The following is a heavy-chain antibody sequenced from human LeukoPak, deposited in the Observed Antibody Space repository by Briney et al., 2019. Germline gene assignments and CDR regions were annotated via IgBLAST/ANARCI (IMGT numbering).Heavy chain of an antibody. CDR2: IYYSGST. D-gene: IGHD2-2*01. J-gene: IGHJ4*02. Sequence: SETLSLTCTVSGGSISSYYWSWIRQPPGKGLEWIGYIYYSGSTNYNPPLKSRVTISVDTSKNQFSLKLSSVTGADTAVYYCARANRPHQLLGFDYWGQGTPVIVSS. V-gene: IGHV4-59*01. CDR3: ARANRPHQLLGFDY. CDR1: GGSISSYY.